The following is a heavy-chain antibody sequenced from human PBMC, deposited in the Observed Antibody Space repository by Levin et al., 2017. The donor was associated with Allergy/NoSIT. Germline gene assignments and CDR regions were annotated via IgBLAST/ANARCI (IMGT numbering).Heavy chain of an antibody. CDR2: IYYSGST. D-gene: IGHD3-22*01. CDR3: ARYYYDRSGYYGGWFDP. CDR1: GGSISSYY. V-gene: IGHV4-59*01. J-gene: IGHJ5*02. Sequence: SETLSLTCTVSGGSISSYYWSWIRQPPGKGLEWIGYIYYSGSTNYNPSLKSRVTISVDTSKNQFSLKLSSVTAADTAVYYCARYYYDRSGYYGGWFDPWGQGTLVTVSS.